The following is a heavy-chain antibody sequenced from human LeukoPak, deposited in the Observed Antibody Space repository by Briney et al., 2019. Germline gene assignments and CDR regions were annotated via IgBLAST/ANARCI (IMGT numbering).Heavy chain of an antibody. J-gene: IGHJ6*02. CDR1: GFTFSDYR. V-gene: IGHV3-74*03. CDR2: INTDGRTT. Sequence: GGSLRLSCAASGFTFSDYRMYWVRQPPGKGLVWASYINTDGRTTKYADSVRGRFTISRDNAKNTLYLQMNSRRAEDTAVYYCARGGGGLGVWGQGTTVTVSS. CDR3: ARGGGGLGV.